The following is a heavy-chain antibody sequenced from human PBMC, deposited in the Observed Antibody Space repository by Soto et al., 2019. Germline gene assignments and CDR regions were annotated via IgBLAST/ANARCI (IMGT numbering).Heavy chain of an antibody. CDR1: GYTFTSYG. CDR2: ISAYNGNT. Sequence: ASVEVSCKXSGYTFTSYGISWVRQAPGQGLEWMGWISAYNGNTNYAQKLQGRVTMTTDTSTSTAYMELRSLRSDDTAVYYCARDLAYERLLDYWGQGTLVTVYS. D-gene: IGHD3-22*01. CDR3: ARDLAYERLLDY. V-gene: IGHV1-18*01. J-gene: IGHJ4*02.